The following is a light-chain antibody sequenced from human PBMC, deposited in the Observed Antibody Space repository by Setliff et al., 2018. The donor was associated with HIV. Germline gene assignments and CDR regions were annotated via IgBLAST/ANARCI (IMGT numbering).Light chain of an antibody. CDR1: GSDVGGYNY. J-gene: IGLJ1*01. Sequence: SALTQPASVSGSPGQSITISCTGTGSDVGGYNYVSWYQQHPGKAPKLIIYEVRNRPSGISNRFSGSKSGNTASLTISGLQAEDEADYYCSSYAISNTLPFGTGTKV. CDR2: EVR. V-gene: IGLV2-14*01. CDR3: SSYAISNTLP.